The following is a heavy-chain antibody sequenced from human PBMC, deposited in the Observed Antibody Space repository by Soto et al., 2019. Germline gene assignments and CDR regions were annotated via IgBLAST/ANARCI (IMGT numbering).Heavy chain of an antibody. V-gene: IGHV1-18*01. J-gene: IGHJ4*02. D-gene: IGHD1-26*01. Sequence: ASVKVSCKASGYTFTSYGISCVRQAPGQGLEWMGWISAYNGNTNYAQKLQGRVTMTTDTSTSTAYMELRSLRAEDTALYYCAIHRWELGPPDYWGQGTLVTVS. CDR3: AIHRWELGPPDY. CDR1: GYTFTSYG. CDR2: ISAYNGNT.